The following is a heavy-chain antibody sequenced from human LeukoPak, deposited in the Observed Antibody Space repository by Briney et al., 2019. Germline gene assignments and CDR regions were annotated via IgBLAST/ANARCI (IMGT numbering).Heavy chain of an antibody. D-gene: IGHD6-19*01. CDR2: INHSGST. V-gene: IGHV4-34*01. Sequence: PSETLSLTCAVYGGSFSGYYWSWIRQPPGKGLEWIGEINHSGSTNYNPSLKSRVTISVDTSTNQFSLKLSSVTAADTAVYYCARGWAWGVISGWYLDYWGQGTLVTVSS. J-gene: IGHJ4*02. CDR3: ARGWAWGVISGWYLDY. CDR1: GGSFSGYY.